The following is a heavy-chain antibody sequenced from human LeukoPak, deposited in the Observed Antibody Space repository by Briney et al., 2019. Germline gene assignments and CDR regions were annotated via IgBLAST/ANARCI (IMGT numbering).Heavy chain of an antibody. J-gene: IGHJ5*02. V-gene: IGHV4-39*07. CDR3: ARDYVVVVPAAHNWFDP. CDR2: IYYSGST. Sequence: SETLSLTCTVSGGSISSSSYYWGWIRQPPGKGLEWIGSIYYSGSTYYNPSLKGRVTISVDTSKNQFSPKLSSVTAADTAVYYCARDYVVVVPAAHNWFDPWGQGTLVTVSS. CDR1: GGSISSSSYY. D-gene: IGHD2-2*01.